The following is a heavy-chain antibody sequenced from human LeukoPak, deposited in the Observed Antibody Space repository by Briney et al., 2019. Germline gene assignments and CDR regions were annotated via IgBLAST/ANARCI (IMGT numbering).Heavy chain of an antibody. CDR2: IYTSGST. CDR1: GGSISSGSYY. J-gene: IGHJ4*02. Sequence: SQTLSLTCTVSGGSISSGSYYWSWIRQPAGKGLEWIGRIYTSGSTNYNPSLKSRVTISVDTSKNQFSLKLSSVTAVDTAVYYCAGFKYYYDSSGYIHWGQGTLVTVSS. V-gene: IGHV4-61*02. CDR3: AGFKYYYDSSGYIH. D-gene: IGHD3-22*01.